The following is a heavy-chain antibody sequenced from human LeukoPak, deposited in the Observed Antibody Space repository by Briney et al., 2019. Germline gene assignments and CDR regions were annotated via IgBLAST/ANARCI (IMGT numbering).Heavy chain of an antibody. D-gene: IGHD2-8*01. CDR1: AFTFSSYW. J-gene: IGHJ6*02. CDR3: AREYGDYGMDV. Sequence: GGSLRLSCEASAFTFSSYWMSWVRQAPGKGLEWVSYISSSGSTIYYADSVKGRFTISRDNAKDSLSLQMNSLRAEDTAVYYCAREYGDYGMDVWGQGTTVTVSS. V-gene: IGHV3-48*04. CDR2: ISSSGSTI.